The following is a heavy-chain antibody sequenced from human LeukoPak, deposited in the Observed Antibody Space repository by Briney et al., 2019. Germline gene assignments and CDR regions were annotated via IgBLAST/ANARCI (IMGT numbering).Heavy chain of an antibody. J-gene: IGHJ6*03. CDR1: GGSFSGYY. CDR2: INHSGST. D-gene: IGHD3-10*01. V-gene: IGHV4-34*01. Sequence: SETLSLTCAVYGGSFSGYYWSWIRQPPGKGLEWIGEINHSGSTNYNPSLKSRVTISVNTSKNQFSLKLSSVTAADTAVYYCARLVITMVRGVIISRYYYYYMDVWGKGTTVTISS. CDR3: ARLVITMVRGVIISRYYYYYMDV.